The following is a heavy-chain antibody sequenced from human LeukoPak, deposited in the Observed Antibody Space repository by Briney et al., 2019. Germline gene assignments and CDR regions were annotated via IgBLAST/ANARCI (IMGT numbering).Heavy chain of an antibody. CDR3: ARAWPPRPYYFDY. V-gene: IGHV4-39*07. J-gene: IGHJ4*02. CDR2: IYYSGST. D-gene: IGHD5-24*01. CDR1: GGSISSSSYY. Sequence: SETLSLTCTVSGGSISSSSYYWGWIRQPPGKGLEWIGSIYYSGSTYYNPSLKSRVTISVDTSKNQFSLKLSSVTAADTAVYYCARAWPPRPYYFDYWGQGTLVTVSS.